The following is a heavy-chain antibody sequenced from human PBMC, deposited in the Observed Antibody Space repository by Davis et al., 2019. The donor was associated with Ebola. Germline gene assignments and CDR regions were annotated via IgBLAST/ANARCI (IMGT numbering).Heavy chain of an antibody. CDR2: IYYRGTT. D-gene: IGHD3-22*01. Sequence: MPSETLSLTCTVSGGSISSNNYYWGWIRQPPGKGLEWIGSIYYRGTTYYTPSLKSRVTISVDTSKNQFSLKLSSVTAADTAVYYCASTVAMIVAYWGQGTLVTVSS. J-gene: IGHJ4*02. CDR1: GGSISSNNYY. V-gene: IGHV4-39*01. CDR3: ASTVAMIVAY.